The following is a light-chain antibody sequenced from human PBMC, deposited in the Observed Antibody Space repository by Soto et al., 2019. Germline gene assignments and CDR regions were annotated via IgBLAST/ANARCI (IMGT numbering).Light chain of an antibody. V-gene: IGLV3-1*01. CDR1: KLGDKY. Sequence: SYERTQPPSVSVSPGQTASITCSGDKLGDKYACWYQQKPGQSPVLVIYQDSKRPSGIPERFSGSNSGNTATLTISGTQAMDEADYYCQAWDSSPVFGGGTKLTVL. J-gene: IGLJ2*01. CDR2: QDS. CDR3: QAWDSSPV.